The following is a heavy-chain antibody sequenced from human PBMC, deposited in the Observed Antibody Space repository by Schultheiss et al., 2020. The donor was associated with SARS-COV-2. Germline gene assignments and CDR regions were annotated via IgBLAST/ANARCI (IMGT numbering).Heavy chain of an antibody. V-gene: IGHV1-2*02. Sequence: ASVKVSCKASGYTFTGYYMHWVRQAPGQGLEWMGWINPNSGGTNYAQKFQGRVTMTRDTSISTAYMELSRLRSDDTAVYYCARGKKVAGIFYYYYYMDVWGKGTTVTVSS. CDR1: GYTFTGYY. CDR2: INPNSGGT. D-gene: IGHD6-19*01. J-gene: IGHJ6*03. CDR3: ARGKKVAGIFYYYYYMDV.